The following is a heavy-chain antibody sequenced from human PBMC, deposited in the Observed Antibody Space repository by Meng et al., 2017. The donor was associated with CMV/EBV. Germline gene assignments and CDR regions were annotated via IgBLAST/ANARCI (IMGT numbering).Heavy chain of an antibody. V-gene: IGHV3-7*01. CDR1: GFTFSSYW. J-gene: IGHJ4*02. CDR2: IKQDGSEK. Sequence: GGSLRLSCAASGFTFSSYWMSWVRQAPGKGLEWVANIKQDGSEKYYVDSVKGRFTISRDNAKNSLYLQMNSLRAEDTAVYYCASITSGHCTNGVCVYWGQGTLVTVSS. D-gene: IGHD2-8*01. CDR3: ASITSGHCTNGVCVY.